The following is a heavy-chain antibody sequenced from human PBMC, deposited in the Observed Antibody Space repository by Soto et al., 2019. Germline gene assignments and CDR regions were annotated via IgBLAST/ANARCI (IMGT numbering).Heavy chain of an antibody. D-gene: IGHD3-10*01. J-gene: IGHJ6*02. CDR2: IYWDDDK. CDR3: AHSVLGYYYGSGSYYLGHYYYGMDV. Sequence: QITLKESGPTLVKPTQTLTLTCTFSGFSLSTSGVGVGWIRQPPGKALEWLALIYWDDDKRYSPSLKSRLTSTKDTSKNQVVLTMTNMDPVDTATYYCAHSVLGYYYGSGSYYLGHYYYGMDVWGQGTTVTVSS. V-gene: IGHV2-5*02. CDR1: GFSLSTSGVG.